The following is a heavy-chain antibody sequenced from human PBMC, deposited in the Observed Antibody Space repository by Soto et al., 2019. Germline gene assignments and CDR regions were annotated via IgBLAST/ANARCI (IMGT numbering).Heavy chain of an antibody. CDR2: IRSKANSYAT. CDR3: TRPRDYYYYMDV. Sequence: GGSLRLSCAASGFTFSGSAMHWVRQASGKGLEWVGRIRSKANSYATAYAASVKGRFTISRDDSKNTAYLQMNSLKTADTAVYYCTRPRDYYYYMDVWGKGTTVTVSS. J-gene: IGHJ6*03. CDR1: GFTFSGSA. V-gene: IGHV3-73*01.